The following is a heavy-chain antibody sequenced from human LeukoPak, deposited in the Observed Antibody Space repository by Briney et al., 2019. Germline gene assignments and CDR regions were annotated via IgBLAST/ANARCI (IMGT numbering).Heavy chain of an antibody. CDR1: GGSISSYY. Sequence: SETLSLTCTVSGGSISSYYWSWIRQPPGKGLEWIGYIYYSGSTNYNPSLKSRVTISVDTSKNQFSLKLSSVTAADTAVYYCARDAWLRPYQYYFDYCGQGTLVTVSS. D-gene: IGHD3-9*01. CDR3: ARDAWLRPYQYYFDY. V-gene: IGHV4-59*01. CDR2: IYYSGST. J-gene: IGHJ4*02.